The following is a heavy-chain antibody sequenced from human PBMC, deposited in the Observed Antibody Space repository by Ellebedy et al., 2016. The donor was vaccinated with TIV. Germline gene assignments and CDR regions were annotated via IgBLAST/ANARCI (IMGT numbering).Heavy chain of an antibody. CDR1: GFSLSTSRLS. D-gene: IGHD6-19*01. CDR2: IDWDDDK. J-gene: IGHJ4*02. V-gene: IGHV2-70*17. Sequence: SGPTLVKPTKTLTLTCTFSGFSLSTSRLSVSWIRQPPGKALEWLARIDWDDDKFYSTSLRTRLTISKDSSENQVVLTMTNMDPEDTATHYCARISSGWGFDYWGQGALVTVSS. CDR3: ARISSGWGFDY.